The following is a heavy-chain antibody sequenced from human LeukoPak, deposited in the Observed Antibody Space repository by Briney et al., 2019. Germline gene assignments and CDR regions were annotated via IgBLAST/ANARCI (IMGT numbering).Heavy chain of an antibody. D-gene: IGHD2-2*01. CDR1: GFTFGDYA. J-gene: IGHJ4*02. CDR3: TREGFVVVPAAARGFDY. CDR2: IRSKAYGGTT. V-gene: IGHV3-49*04. Sequence: PGGSLRLSCTASGFTFGDYAMSWVRQAPGKGLEGVGFIRSKAYGGTTEYAASVKGRFTISRDDSKSIAYLQMNSLKTEDTAVYYCTREGFVVVPAAARGFDYWGQGTLVTVSS.